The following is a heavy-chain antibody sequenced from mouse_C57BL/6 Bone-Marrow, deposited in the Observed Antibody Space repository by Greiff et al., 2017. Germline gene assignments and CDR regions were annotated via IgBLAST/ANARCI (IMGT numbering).Heavy chain of an antibody. CDR3: ARSYDYDDYTMDY. CDR2: MHPNGGSP. J-gene: IGHJ4*01. D-gene: IGHD2-4*01. Sequence: QVQLQQPGAELVQPGASVKLSCKASGYTFTNYWMHWVKQRPGQGLEWIGMMHPNGGSPDYNEKFKSEATLSVDKSSRTAYMELSSLTSEASAVYYCARSYDYDDYTMDYWGQGTSVTVSA. CDR1: GYTFTNYW. V-gene: IGHV1-64*01.